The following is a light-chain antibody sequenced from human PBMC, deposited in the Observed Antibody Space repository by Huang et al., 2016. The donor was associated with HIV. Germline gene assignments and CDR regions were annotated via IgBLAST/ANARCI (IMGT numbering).Light chain of an antibody. CDR1: QSVSSGY. V-gene: IGKV3-20*01. Sequence: EIVLTQSPATLALFPGERTTLSCRASQSVSSGYLAWYQQKPGQAPRLLIYGASTRATGVPGRFSGSGSGTDFTLTISRLQPEDFAVYYCQQYGSSPGTFGQGTKVEVK. J-gene: IGKJ1*01. CDR2: GAS. CDR3: QQYGSSPGT.